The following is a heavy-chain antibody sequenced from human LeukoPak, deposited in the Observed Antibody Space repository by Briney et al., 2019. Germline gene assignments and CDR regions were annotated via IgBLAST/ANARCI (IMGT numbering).Heavy chain of an antibody. CDR1: GFTFSSYS. J-gene: IGHJ6*03. D-gene: IGHD6-13*01. V-gene: IGHV3-21*04. CDR2: ISRSSAYI. CDR3: ARVEYSSRWGYYYYYMDV. Sequence: GGSLRLSCAASGFTFSSYSMNWVRQAPGKGLEWVSSISRSSAYIYYADSVKGRFTISRDNAKNSLYLQMNSLRAEDTAVYYCARVEYSSRWGYYYYYMDVWGKGTTVTISS.